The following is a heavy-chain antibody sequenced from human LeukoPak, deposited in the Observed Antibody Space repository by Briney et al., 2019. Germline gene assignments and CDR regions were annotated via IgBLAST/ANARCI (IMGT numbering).Heavy chain of an antibody. CDR3: ARHEYSGSYYGLSWFDP. Sequence: TSETLSLTCTVSGGSISSSGYYWRWIRQPPGKGLEWTASIYYSGSTYYNPSLKSRVTISVDTSKNQLSLKLSSLTAADTAVYYCARHEYSGSYYGLSWFDPWGQGTLVTVSS. D-gene: IGHD1-26*01. V-gene: IGHV4-39*01. CDR2: IYYSGST. J-gene: IGHJ5*02. CDR1: GGSISSSGYY.